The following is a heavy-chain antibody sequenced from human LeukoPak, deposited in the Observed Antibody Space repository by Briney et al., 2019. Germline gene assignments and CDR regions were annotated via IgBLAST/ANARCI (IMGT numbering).Heavy chain of an antibody. J-gene: IGHJ6*04. CDR3: AELGITMIGGV. CDR1: GFTFSSYS. V-gene: IGHV3-21*01. D-gene: IGHD3-10*02. CDR2: ISSSSSYI. Sequence: GGSLRLSCAASGFTFSSYSMNWVRQAPGKGLEWVSSISSSSSYIYYADSVKGRFTISRDNAKNSLYLQMNTLRAEDTAVYYCAELGITMIGGVWGKGTTVTISS.